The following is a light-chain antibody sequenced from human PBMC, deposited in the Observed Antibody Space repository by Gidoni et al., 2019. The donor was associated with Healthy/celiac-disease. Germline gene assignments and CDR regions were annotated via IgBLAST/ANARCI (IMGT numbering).Light chain of an antibody. Sequence: EIALTHSPATLSVTPGERATLSCRASQSVSSYLAWYQQKPGQAPRLLIYDASSRATGIPARFSGSGSGTDFTLTISSLEPEDFAVYYCQQRCSWPPLTFXGXTKVEIK. CDR1: QSVSSY. CDR2: DAS. CDR3: QQRCSWPPLT. J-gene: IGKJ4*01. V-gene: IGKV3-11*01.